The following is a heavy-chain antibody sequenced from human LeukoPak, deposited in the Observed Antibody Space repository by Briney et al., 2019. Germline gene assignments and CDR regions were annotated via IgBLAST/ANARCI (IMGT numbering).Heavy chain of an antibody. CDR3: ARLQWLVRIYYYGMDV. J-gene: IGHJ6*02. D-gene: IGHD6-19*01. Sequence: SETLCLTCAVSGGSISSVGYSWSWIRQPPGKGLEWIGYIYHSGSTNYNPSLKSRVTISVDTSKNQFSLKLSSVTAADTAVYYCARLQWLVRIYYYGMDVWGQGTTVPVSS. CDR1: GGSISSVGYS. V-gene: IGHV4-30-2*01. CDR2: IYHSGST.